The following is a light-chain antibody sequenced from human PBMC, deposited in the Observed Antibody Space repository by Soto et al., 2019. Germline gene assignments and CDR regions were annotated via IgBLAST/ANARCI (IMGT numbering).Light chain of an antibody. J-gene: IGKJ5*01. CDR3: QQYNNWPPT. CDR1: QSVSSSN. CDR2: GAS. Sequence: EIVMTQSPATLSLSPGERATLSCRASQSVSSSNLAWYQQKPGQAPRLLIYGASTRATGIPARFSGSGSGTEFTLTISSLQSEDFAVYYCQQYNNWPPTFGQGTRLEI. V-gene: IGKV3-15*01.